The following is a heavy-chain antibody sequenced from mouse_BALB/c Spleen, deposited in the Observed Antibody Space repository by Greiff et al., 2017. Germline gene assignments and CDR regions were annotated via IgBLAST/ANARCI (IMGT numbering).Heavy chain of an antibody. CDR2: IDPSDSET. CDR3: ARSGEWGYVDY. J-gene: IGHJ2*01. Sequence: QVQLQQSGPQLVRPGASVKISCKASGYSFTSYWMHWVKQRPGQGLEWIGMIDPSDSETRLNQKFKDKATLTVDKSSSTAYMQLSSPTSEDSAVYYCARSGEWGYVDYWGQGTTLTVSS. V-gene: IGHV1S126*01. CDR1: GYSFTSYW. D-gene: IGHD2-2*01.